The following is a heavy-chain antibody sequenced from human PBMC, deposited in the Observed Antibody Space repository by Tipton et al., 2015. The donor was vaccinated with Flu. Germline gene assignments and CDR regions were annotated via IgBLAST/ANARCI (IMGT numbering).Heavy chain of an antibody. D-gene: IGHD2-15*01. CDR3: ARPMRGWSPYDAFDI. CDR1: GGSISSSY. J-gene: IGHJ3*02. V-gene: IGHV4-59*08. CDR2: IYYSGST. Sequence: TLSLTCSVSGGSISSSYWSWIRQSPGKGLEWIGYIYYSGSTNYNPSLYSRVTISVDTSKNQFSLILRSATASDTAVYYCARPMRGWSPYDAFDIWGQGTVVTVSS.